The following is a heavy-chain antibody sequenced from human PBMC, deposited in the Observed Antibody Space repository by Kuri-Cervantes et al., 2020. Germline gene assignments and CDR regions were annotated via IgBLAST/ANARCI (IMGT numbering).Heavy chain of an antibody. CDR3: ARGGYSSSSPYYYYMDV. J-gene: IGHJ6*03. CDR2: IYYSGST. V-gene: IGHV4-61*01. Sequence: SETLSLTCTVSGGSVSSSSYYWNWIRQPPGKGLEWIGYIYYSGSTNYSPSLTSRVTISVDTSKNQFSLKLSSVTAADTAVYYCARGGYSSSSPYYYYMDVWGKGTTVTVSS. CDR1: GGSVSSSSYY. D-gene: IGHD6-6*01.